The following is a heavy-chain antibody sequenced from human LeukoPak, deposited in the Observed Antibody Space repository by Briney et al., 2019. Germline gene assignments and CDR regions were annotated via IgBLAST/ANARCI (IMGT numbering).Heavy chain of an antibody. CDR2: ISSSGSTK. J-gene: IGHJ4*02. D-gene: IGHD1-14*01. V-gene: IGHV3-48*03. CDR3: ASGTQSDC. CDR1: GXTFSSYE. Sequence: GGSLRLSCEASGXTFSSYEMNWVRQAPGKGLEWVSYISSSGSTKSYADSVRGRFTISRDNAKNSLFLQMNSLRAEDTAVYYCASGTQSDCWGQGTLVTVSS.